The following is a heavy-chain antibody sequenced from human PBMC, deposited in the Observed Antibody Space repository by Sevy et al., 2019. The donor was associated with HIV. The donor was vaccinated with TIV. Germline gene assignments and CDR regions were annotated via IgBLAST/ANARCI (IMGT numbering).Heavy chain of an antibody. D-gene: IGHD3-3*01. CDR2: MSWDGGST. Sequence: GGFLRLSCSASGFTFDDYTMHWVRQAPGKGLEWVSLMSWDGGSTYYADSVKGRFTISRDNSKNSLYLQMYSLKIEDTALYYCAKDRGFDYGMDVWGQGTTVTVSS. V-gene: IGHV3-43*01. CDR1: GFTFDDYT. CDR3: AKDRGFDYGMDV. J-gene: IGHJ6*02.